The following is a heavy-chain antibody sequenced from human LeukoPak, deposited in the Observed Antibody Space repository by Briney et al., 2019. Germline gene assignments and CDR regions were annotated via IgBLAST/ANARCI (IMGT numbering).Heavy chain of an antibody. CDR2: INHSGST. V-gene: IGHV4-34*01. J-gene: IGHJ2*01. CDR3: ARVRRYGGNPLTGYFDL. D-gene: IGHD4-17*01. Sequence: PSETLSLTCAVYGGSFSGYYWSWIRQPPGKGLEWIGEINHSGSTNYNPCLKSRVTISVDTSKNQFSLKLSSVTAADTAVYYCARVRRYGGNPLTGYFDLWGRGTLVTVSS. CDR1: GGSFSGYY.